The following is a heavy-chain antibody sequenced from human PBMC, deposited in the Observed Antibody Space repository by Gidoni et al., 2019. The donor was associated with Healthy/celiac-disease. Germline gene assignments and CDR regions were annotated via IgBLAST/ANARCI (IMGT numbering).Heavy chain of an antibody. CDR1: GGSFSGYY. CDR2: INHSGST. Sequence: QVQLQQWGAGLLKPSETLSLTCAVYGGSFSGYYWSWIRQPPGKGLEWIGEINHSGSTNYNPSLKSRVTISVDTSKNQFSLKLSSVTAADTAVYYCARSLGLQQIFDYWGQGTLVTVSS. D-gene: IGHD1-1*01. V-gene: IGHV4-34*01. CDR3: ARSLGLQQIFDY. J-gene: IGHJ4*02.